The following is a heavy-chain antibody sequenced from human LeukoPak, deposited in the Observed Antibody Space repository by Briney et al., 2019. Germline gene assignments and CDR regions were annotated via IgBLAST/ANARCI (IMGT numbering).Heavy chain of an antibody. V-gene: IGHV3-30*02. CDR1: GFTFSSYG. J-gene: IGHJ4*02. D-gene: IGHD5-18*01. CDR2: IRYDGSNK. CDR3: AKDNRNNYGLVDY. Sequence: GGSLRLSCAASGFTFSSYGMHWVRQAPGKGLEWVTFIRYDGSNKYSADSVKGRFSISRDNSKNTLYLQMNSLRPEDTAVYYCAKDNRNNYGLVDYWGQGTLVTVSS.